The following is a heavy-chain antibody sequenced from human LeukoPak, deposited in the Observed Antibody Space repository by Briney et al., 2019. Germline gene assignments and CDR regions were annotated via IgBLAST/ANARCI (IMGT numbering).Heavy chain of an antibody. V-gene: IGHV3-30*03. D-gene: IGHD2-15*01. CDR3: ARQGYCSGGSCYHSALYFDY. J-gene: IGHJ4*02. CDR1: GFTFSSYS. Sequence: GGSLRLSCAASGFTFSSYSMNWIRQAPGKGLEWVAVISYDGSNKYYADSVKGRFTISRDNSKNTLYLQMNSLRAEDTAVYYCARQGYCSGGSCYHSALYFDYWGQGTLVTVSS. CDR2: ISYDGSNK.